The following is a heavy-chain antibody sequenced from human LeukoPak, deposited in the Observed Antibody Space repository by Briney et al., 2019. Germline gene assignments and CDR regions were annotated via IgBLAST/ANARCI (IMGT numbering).Heavy chain of an antibody. CDR1: GFTFSSYA. CDR2: ISGSGGAT. CDR3: AKRYSTRVPATDFDY. D-gene: IGHD6-13*01. J-gene: IGHJ4*02. V-gene: IGHV3-23*01. Sequence: RAGGSLRLSCAASGFTFSSYAMNWVRQAPGKGLEWVSAISGSGGATYYADSVKGRFTISRDNSKNTLYLQMNSLRAEDSAVYYCAKRYSTRVPATDFDYWGQGTLVTVSS.